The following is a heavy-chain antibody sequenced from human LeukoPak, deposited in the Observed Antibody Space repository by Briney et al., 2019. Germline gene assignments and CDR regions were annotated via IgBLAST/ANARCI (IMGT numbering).Heavy chain of an antibody. V-gene: IGHV1-2*02. Sequence: GASMTVSFKSSGFTFTDHYIHWVRQAPGQGLEWMGYIGPHSTFTSSPQEVQGRVTMTRDASMSTAYMELTRLTSDDTAVYYCVREGEGPLSKDFDYWGQGTLVIVSS. CDR2: IGPHSTFT. CDR3: VREGEGPLSKDFDY. J-gene: IGHJ4*02. CDR1: GFTFTDHY. D-gene: IGHD2/OR15-2a*01.